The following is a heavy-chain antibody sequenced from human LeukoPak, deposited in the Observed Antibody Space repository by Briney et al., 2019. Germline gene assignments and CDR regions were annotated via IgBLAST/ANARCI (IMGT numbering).Heavy chain of an antibody. D-gene: IGHD3-22*01. CDR2: ISYDGSNK. CDR3: AKSEYDSSGYYNDY. V-gene: IGHV3-30*18. Sequence: GRSLRLSCAASGFTFSSYGMHWVRQAPGKGLEWVAVISYDGSNKYYADFVRGRFTISRDNSKNTLYLQMNSLRAEDTAVYYCAKSEYDSSGYYNDYWGQGTLVTVSS. J-gene: IGHJ4*02. CDR1: GFTFSSYG.